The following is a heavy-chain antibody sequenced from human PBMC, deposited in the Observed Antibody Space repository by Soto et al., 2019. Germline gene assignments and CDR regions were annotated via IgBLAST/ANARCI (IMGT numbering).Heavy chain of an antibody. Sequence: QVQLVESGGGVVQPGRSLRLSCAASGFTFSSYGMHWVRQAPGKGLEWVAVISYDGSNKYYADSVKGRFTISRDNSKNTLYRQMNSLRAEDTAVYYCAKSGSGGSNWFDPWGQGTLVTVSS. V-gene: IGHV3-30*18. D-gene: IGHD6-19*01. CDR1: GFTFSSYG. CDR3: AKSGSGGSNWFDP. J-gene: IGHJ5*02. CDR2: ISYDGSNK.